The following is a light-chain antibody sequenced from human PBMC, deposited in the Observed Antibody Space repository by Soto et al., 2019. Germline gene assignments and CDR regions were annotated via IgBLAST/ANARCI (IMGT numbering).Light chain of an antibody. CDR2: AAS. CDR3: QESYSAPPWT. CDR1: DNIAKY. Sequence: DIQTTQSPSSLSASVGDRVTITCRTSDNIAKYLNWYQQKPGQVPKLLIVAASRLQSGVPTRFSCSGSGTDFTLTINNLQPEDFATYFCQESYSAPPWTFGEGTKVDI. V-gene: IGKV1-39*01. J-gene: IGKJ1*01.